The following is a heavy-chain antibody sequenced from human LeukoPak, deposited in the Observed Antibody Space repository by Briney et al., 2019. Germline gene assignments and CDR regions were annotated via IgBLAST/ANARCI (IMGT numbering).Heavy chain of an antibody. Sequence: PGASLRLSCAASGFTFSNYAMTWVRQAPGQGLDWVSALSGSGNGTYYADSVKGRFTISRDNSKNTLYLRMNSLRAEDTAVYYCAKDTAALSFVIDSWGQGTLVTVSS. CDR1: GFTFSNYA. CDR2: LSGSGNGT. D-gene: IGHD2-15*01. J-gene: IGHJ4*02. CDR3: AKDTAALSFVIDS. V-gene: IGHV3-23*01.